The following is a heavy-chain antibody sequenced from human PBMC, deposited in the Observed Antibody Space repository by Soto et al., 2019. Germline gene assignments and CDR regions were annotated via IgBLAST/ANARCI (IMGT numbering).Heavy chain of an antibody. D-gene: IGHD3-16*01. V-gene: IGHV3-21*01. Sequence: GRSLRLSCTGSGFPFSAYNINWVRQAPGKGLEWVSSITVGSSHIYQPNSMKGRFTISRDDAKNSVYLQIDSLRDEDTALYYCSRSPEVGVRGAYWGQGTLVTASS. CDR3: SRSPEVGVRGAY. J-gene: IGHJ4*02. CDR2: ITVGSSHI. CDR1: GFPFSAYN.